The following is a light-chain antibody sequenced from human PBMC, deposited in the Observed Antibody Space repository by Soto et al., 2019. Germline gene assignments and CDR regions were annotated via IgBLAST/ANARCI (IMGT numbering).Light chain of an antibody. Sequence: DIHMTQSPSSLSASVGDRITVTCQASQDISNFLNWYQYKPGEAPKLLIFDASYLATGVPSRFSGGGFGTDFTFTISSLQPEDNATYYCRQYDNIRVTFGQGTRLEIK. CDR3: RQYDNIRVT. CDR1: QDISNF. CDR2: DAS. J-gene: IGKJ5*01. V-gene: IGKV1-33*01.